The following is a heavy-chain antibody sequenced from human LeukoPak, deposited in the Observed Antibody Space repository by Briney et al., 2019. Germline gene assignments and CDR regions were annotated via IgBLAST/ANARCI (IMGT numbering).Heavy chain of an antibody. Sequence: PGGSLTLSCQASGFTFYMYAMSWVRQAPGKGLEWVASMCGTAGCTFYPDSVKGRFTISRDNSKNVLYLRMNSLTAEDTAIYYCAKDLRTRYSYGRGNWFDPWGQGTLVTVSS. CDR3: AKDLRTRYSYGRGNWFDP. CDR1: GFTFYMYA. J-gene: IGHJ5*02. CDR2: MCGTAGCT. D-gene: IGHD5-18*01. V-gene: IGHV3-23*01.